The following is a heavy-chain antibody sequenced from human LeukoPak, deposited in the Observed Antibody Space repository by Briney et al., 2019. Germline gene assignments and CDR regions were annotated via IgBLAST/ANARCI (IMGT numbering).Heavy chain of an antibody. CDR2: IYYSGST. V-gene: IGHV4-39*07. J-gene: IGHJ4*02. CDR1: GGSISSSSYY. Sequence: SETLSLTCTVSGGSISSSSYYWGWIRQPPGKGLEWIGSIYYSGSTYYNPSLKSRVAISVDTSKSQFSLKLSSVTATDTAVYYCATEEKYYYDSSGYFAYWGQGTLVTVSS. D-gene: IGHD3-22*01. CDR3: ATEEKYYYDSSGYFAY.